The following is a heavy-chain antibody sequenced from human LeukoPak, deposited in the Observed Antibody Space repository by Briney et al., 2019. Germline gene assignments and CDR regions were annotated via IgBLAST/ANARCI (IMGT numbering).Heavy chain of an antibody. CDR3: ARDSHGVRELLGY. Sequence: GGSLRLSCAASGFTFSSYGLSWVRQAPGKGLEWVSGITGSGDSTFYADSVKGRFTISRDNSKNTLYLQMNSLRAEDTAVYYCARDSHGVRELLGYWGQGTLVTVSS. D-gene: IGHD1-26*01. V-gene: IGHV3-23*01. J-gene: IGHJ4*02. CDR1: GFTFSSYG. CDR2: ITGSGDST.